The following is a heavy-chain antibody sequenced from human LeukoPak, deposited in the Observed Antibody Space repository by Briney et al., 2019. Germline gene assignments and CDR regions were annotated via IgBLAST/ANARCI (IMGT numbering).Heavy chain of an antibody. V-gene: IGHV3-48*04. CDR2: ISAGSGTV. J-gene: IGHJ2*01. Sequence: GGSLRLSCATSGLSLSSNNIGCVSPAPGGGLEWLSYISAGSGTVFSADSVKGRFSISIDNARESLFLQMNSLGVEDTAVYYCARDVGLRRMIWGRGTLVIVSS. CDR3: ARDVGLRRMI. CDR1: GLSLSSNN.